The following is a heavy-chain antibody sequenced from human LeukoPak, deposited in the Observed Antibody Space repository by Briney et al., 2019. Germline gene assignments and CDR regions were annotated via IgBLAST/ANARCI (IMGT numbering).Heavy chain of an antibody. J-gene: IGHJ5*02. Sequence: ASVKVSCKASGYTFTNNYMHWVRQAPGQGLEWMGWINPNSGGTNYAQKFQGRVTMTRDTSISTAYMELSRLRSDDTAVYYCATAGYCSSTSCPTQYNWFDPWGQGTLVTVSS. CDR3: ATAGYCSSTSCPTQYNWFDP. D-gene: IGHD2-2*01. V-gene: IGHV1-2*02. CDR2: INPNSGGT. CDR1: GYTFTNNY.